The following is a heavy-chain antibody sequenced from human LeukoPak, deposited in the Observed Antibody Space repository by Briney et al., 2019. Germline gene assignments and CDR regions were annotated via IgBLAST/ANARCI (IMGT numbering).Heavy chain of an antibody. CDR2: IRYDGSNK. CDR1: GFTFSSYG. CDR3: AKGSTSCYKCGEYFQH. D-gene: IGHD2-2*01. V-gene: IGHV3-30*02. J-gene: IGHJ1*01. Sequence: HPGGSLRLSCAASGFTFSSYGMHWVRQAPGKGLEWVAFIRYDGSNKYYADSVKGRFTISRDNSKNTLYLQMNSLRAEDTAVYYCAKGSTSCYKCGEYFQHWGQGTLVTVSS.